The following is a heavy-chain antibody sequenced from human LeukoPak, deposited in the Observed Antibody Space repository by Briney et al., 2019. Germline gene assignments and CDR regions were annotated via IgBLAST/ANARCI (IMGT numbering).Heavy chain of an antibody. V-gene: IGHV1-3*01. CDR1: GYTFTSYA. J-gene: IGHJ4*02. Sequence: ASVKVSCKASGYTFTSYAIHWVRQAPGQRLEWMGWISAGNGNTKYSQNFQGGVTFISNTSATTAFMELSSLRSEDAAVYYCARDSGSGNNDYWGQGTLVTVSS. CDR3: ARDSGSGNNDY. D-gene: IGHD1-26*01. CDR2: ISAGNGNT.